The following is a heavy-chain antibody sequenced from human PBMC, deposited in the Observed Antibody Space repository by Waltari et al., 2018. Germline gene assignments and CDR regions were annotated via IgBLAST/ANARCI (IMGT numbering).Heavy chain of an antibody. CDR2: IYSGGST. J-gene: IGHJ5*02. CDR1: GFTFSSYA. Sequence: EVQMLESGGGLVQPGGSLRLSCAAPGFTFSSYAINWVRQAPGKGLEWVSVIYSGGSTYYADSVKGRFTISRDNSKNTLYLQMNSLRAEDTAVYYCAKGIAVAGNWFDPWGQGTLVTVSS. D-gene: IGHD6-19*01. V-gene: IGHV3-23*03. CDR3: AKGIAVAGNWFDP.